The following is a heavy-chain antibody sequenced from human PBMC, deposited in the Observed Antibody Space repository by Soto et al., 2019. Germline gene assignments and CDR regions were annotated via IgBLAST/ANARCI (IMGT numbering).Heavy chain of an antibody. Sequence: GASVKVSCKASGYTFTSYDINWVRQATGQGLEWMGWMNPNSGNTGYAQKFQGRVTMTRSTSISTAYMELSSLRSEDTAVYYCARGRWIRLWLLNDYWGQGTLVTVSS. CDR3: ARGRWIRLWLLNDY. J-gene: IGHJ4*02. CDR1: GYTFTSYD. V-gene: IGHV1-8*01. D-gene: IGHD5-18*01. CDR2: MNPNSGNT.